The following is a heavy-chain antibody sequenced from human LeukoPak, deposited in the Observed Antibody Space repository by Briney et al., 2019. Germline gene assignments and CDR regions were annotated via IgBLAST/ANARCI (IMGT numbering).Heavy chain of an antibody. Sequence: ASVKVSCKASGYSFTDYYLHWVRQAPGQGLEWMGWINPKTGVTDYPQKFQGRVTMTSDTSIGTAYMDLSRLRSDDTAVYYCARRGSGSYYNAEYFQHWGQGTLVTVSS. V-gene: IGHV1-2*02. D-gene: IGHD3-10*01. J-gene: IGHJ1*01. CDR3: ARRGSGSYYNAEYFQH. CDR1: GYSFTDYY. CDR2: INPKTGVT.